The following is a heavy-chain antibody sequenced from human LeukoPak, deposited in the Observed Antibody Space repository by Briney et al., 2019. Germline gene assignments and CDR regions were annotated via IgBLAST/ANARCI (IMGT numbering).Heavy chain of an antibody. V-gene: IGHV3-33*01. CDR2: IYTDGSTK. CDR1: GFIFSNSG. D-gene: IGHD3-10*01. CDR3: ARNSGGRKYYFTE. Sequence: PGRSLRLSGAASGFIFSNSGMLWVRQAPGKGREWVTVIYTDGSTKDYADSVKGRFTISRDNSQNTLYLQMNSLRAEDTAVYYCARNSGGRKYYFTEWGQGTLVTVSS. J-gene: IGHJ4*02.